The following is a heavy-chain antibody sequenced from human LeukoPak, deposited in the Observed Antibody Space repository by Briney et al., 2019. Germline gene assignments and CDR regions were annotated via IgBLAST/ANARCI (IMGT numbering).Heavy chain of an antibody. CDR2: ISSSSSYI. J-gene: IGHJ4*02. V-gene: IGHV3-21*01. Sequence: KPGGSLRLSCAASGFTFSSYSMNWVRQAPGKGLEWVSSISSSSSYIYYADSVKGRFTISRDNAKNSLYLQMNSLRAEDTAVYYCARLRGYSGYDYSFDYWGQGTLVTVSS. CDR3: ARLRGYSGYDYSFDY. CDR1: GFTFSSYS. D-gene: IGHD5-12*01.